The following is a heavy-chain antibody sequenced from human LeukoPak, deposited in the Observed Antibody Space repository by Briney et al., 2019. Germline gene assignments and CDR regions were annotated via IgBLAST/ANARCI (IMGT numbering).Heavy chain of an antibody. D-gene: IGHD2-15*01. CDR1: GYTFTGYY. CDR2: INPNSGGT. J-gene: IGHJ4*02. CDR3: ARAPSRKSRYCSGGSCLTARYYFDY. V-gene: IGHV1-2*02. Sequence: GASVKVSCKASGYTFTGYYMHWVRQAPGQGLEWMGWINPNSGGTNYAQKFQGRVTMTRDTSISTAYMELSSLRSEDTAVYYCARAPSRKSRYCSGGSCLTARYYFDYWGQGTLVTVSS.